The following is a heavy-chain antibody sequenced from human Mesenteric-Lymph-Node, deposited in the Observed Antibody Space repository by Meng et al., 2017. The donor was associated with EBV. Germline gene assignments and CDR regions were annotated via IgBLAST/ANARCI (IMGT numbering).Heavy chain of an antibody. J-gene: IGHJ4*02. Sequence: LPVQESGPGRVRPSETLSLTCTVSGASIGRSSYYWGWIRQPPGKGLDWIGTIYYSGTTYYNPSLRSRVTISVDTSKNHFSLELSSVTAADTAVYFCAGPVDYYDSSGTYFDYWGQGILVTVSS. D-gene: IGHD3-22*01. CDR2: IYYSGTT. CDR1: GASIGRSSYY. CDR3: AGPVDYYDSSGTYFDY. V-gene: IGHV4-39*02.